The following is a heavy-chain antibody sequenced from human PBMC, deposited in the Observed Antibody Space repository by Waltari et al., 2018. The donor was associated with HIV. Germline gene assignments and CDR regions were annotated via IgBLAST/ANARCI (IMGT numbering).Heavy chain of an antibody. Sequence: EVQLLESGGGLVQPGGSLRLSCVASGVTFRNYGMTWVRQAPGNGLEWVSGLRGRCGSTHYADSVKGRFTISRDNSKDTLYLQMNTLRAEDTAVYYCAIQHNPLHNYDYGMDVWGQGTTVTVSS. CDR3: AIQHNPLHNYDYGMDV. CDR2: LRGRCGST. CDR1: GVTFRNYG. D-gene: IGHD1-1*01. J-gene: IGHJ6*02. V-gene: IGHV3-23*01.